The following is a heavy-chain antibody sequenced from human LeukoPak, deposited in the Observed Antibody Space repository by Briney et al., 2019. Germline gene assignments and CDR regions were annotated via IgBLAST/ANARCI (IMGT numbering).Heavy chain of an antibody. CDR2: ISGSGGST. V-gene: IGHV3-23*01. J-gene: IGHJ4*02. D-gene: IGHD6-13*01. CDR1: GFTFSSYA. Sequence: PGGSLRLSCAASGFTFSSYAMSWVRQAPGKGLEWVSAISGSGGSTYYADSVKGRFTISRDNSKNTLYLQMNSLGAEDTAVYYCAKTSSSWYNYFDYWGQGTLVTVSS. CDR3: AKTSSSWYNYFDY.